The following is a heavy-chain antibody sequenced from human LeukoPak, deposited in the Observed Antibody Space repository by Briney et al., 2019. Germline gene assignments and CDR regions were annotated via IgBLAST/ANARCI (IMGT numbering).Heavy chain of an antibody. J-gene: IGHJ4*02. CDR3: ARQSSGYRPYYFDY. CDR2: IYYSGST. D-gene: IGHD3-10*01. CDR1: GGSISSSSYY. Sequence: SETLSLTCTLSGGSISSSSYYWGWIRQPPGKGLEWIGSIYYSGSTYYNPSLKSRVTISVDTSKNQFSLKLSSVTAADTAVYYCARQSSGYRPYYFDYWGQGTLVTVSS. V-gene: IGHV4-39*01.